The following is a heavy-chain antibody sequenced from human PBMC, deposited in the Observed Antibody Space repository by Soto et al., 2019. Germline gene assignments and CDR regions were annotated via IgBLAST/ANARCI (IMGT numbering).Heavy chain of an antibody. CDR2: ISNSGNTI. Sequence: GGSLRLSCVASGFVFKNYEMNWVRQAPGKGLEWISYISNSGNTIYVADSMRGRFTISRDNAKNSPFLQMNSLRADDTAVYYCARDIDNRDYYYGLDVWGQGTTVTV. D-gene: IGHD1-20*01. V-gene: IGHV3-48*03. CDR3: ARDIDNRDYYYGLDV. CDR1: GFVFKNYE. J-gene: IGHJ6*02.